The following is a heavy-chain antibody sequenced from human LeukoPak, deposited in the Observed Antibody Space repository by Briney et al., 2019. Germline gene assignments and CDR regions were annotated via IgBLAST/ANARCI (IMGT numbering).Heavy chain of an antibody. CDR1: GGTFSSYA. D-gene: IGHD3-3*01. CDR3: ASQVLITIFGVVADLNWFDP. Sequence: SVKVSCKASGGTFSSYAISWVRQAPGQGLEWMGGIIPIFGTANYAQKFQGRVTITADESTSTAYMELSSLRSEDTAVYYCASQVLITIFGVVADLNWFDPWGQGTLVTVSS. V-gene: IGHV1-69*01. CDR2: IIPIFGTA. J-gene: IGHJ5*02.